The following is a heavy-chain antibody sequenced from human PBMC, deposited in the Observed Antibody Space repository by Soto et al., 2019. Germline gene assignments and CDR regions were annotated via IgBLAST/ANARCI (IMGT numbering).Heavy chain of an antibody. D-gene: IGHD6-13*01. Sequence: SETLSLTCAVSGCSISSGGYSWSWIRQPPGKGLEWIGYIYHSGSTYYNPSLKSRVTISVDTSKNQFSLKLSSVTAADTAVYYCARSSGYSSSRFDYWGQG. CDR3: ARSSGYSSSRFDY. V-gene: IGHV4-30-2*02. J-gene: IGHJ4*02. CDR2: IYHSGST. CDR1: GCSISSGGYS.